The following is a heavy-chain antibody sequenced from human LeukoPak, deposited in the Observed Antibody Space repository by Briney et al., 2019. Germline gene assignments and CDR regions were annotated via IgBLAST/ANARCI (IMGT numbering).Heavy chain of an antibody. V-gene: IGHV1-69-2*01. CDR3: STVFAGYNSVIMPPVVPDY. Sequence: ASVKISCKASGYIFKNYFIHWIQQSPGKGLKWMGRIDPADGETKYAEKFQGRVTLTADTPTETVYMEMSSPRFEDTALYYCSTVFAGYNSVIMPPVVPDYWGQRTLVSVSA. CDR2: IDPADGET. J-gene: IGHJ4*02. CDR1: GYIFKNYF. D-gene: IGHD3-10*01.